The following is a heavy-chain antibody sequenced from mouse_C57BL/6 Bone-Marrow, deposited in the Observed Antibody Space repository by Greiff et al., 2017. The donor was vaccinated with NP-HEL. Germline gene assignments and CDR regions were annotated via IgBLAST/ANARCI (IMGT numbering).Heavy chain of an antibody. Sequence: VQLQESGAELVRPGASVTLSCKASGYTFTDYEMHWVKQTPVHGLEWIGAIDPETGGTAYNQKCKGKAILTADKSSSTAYMELRSLTSEDSAVYFCTRGGIYYVYDGDYWGQGTTLTVSS. J-gene: IGHJ2*01. CDR3: TRGGIYYVYDGDY. CDR1: GYTFTDYE. V-gene: IGHV1-15*01. D-gene: IGHD2-2*01. CDR2: IDPETGGT.